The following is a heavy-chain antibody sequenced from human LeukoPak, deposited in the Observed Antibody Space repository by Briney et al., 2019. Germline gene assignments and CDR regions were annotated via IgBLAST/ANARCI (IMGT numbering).Heavy chain of an antibody. Sequence: GGSLRLSCAASGFTFSSYSMNWVRQAPGKGLEWVSSISSSSSYISYADSVQGRFTISRANAKNSLYLQMNSLRAEDTAVYYCARGFGVDMRRLDPWGQGTLVTVSS. D-gene: IGHD3-3*01. CDR2: ISSSSSYI. V-gene: IGHV3-21*01. J-gene: IGHJ5*02. CDR3: ARGFGVDMRRLDP. CDR1: GFTFSSYS.